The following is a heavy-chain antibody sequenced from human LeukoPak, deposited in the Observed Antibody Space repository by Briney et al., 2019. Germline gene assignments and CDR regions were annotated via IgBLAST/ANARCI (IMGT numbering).Heavy chain of an antibody. CDR3: AGPMIVVPNRGVGDAFDI. D-gene: IGHD3-22*01. Sequence: SETLSLTCTVSGGSISSYYWSWIRQPPGKGLEWIGYIYYSGSTNYNPSLKSRVTISVDTSKNQFSLKLSSVTAADTAVYYCAGPMIVVPNRGVGDAFDIWGQGTMVTVSS. CDR2: IYYSGST. V-gene: IGHV4-59*01. CDR1: GGSISSYY. J-gene: IGHJ3*02.